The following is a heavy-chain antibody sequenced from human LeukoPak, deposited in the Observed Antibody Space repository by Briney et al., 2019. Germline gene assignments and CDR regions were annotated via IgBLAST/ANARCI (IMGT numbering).Heavy chain of an antibody. D-gene: IGHD3-22*01. CDR3: ARRERGYYDSRGFHNHEYFHH. CDR1: GGSISSSTYY. J-gene: IGHJ1*01. Sequence: SETLSLTCIVSGGSISSSTYYWGWIRQPPGKGLEWVGGIYYTGSTYYNQSLKRRVSMSVDTSKNQFPLKLSSLTAADKAVFYCARRERGYYDSRGFHNHEYFHHWGQGTLVTVSS. V-gene: IGHV4-39*01. CDR2: IYYTGST.